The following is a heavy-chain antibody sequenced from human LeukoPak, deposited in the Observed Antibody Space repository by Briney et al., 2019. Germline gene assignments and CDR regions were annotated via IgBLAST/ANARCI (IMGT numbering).Heavy chain of an antibody. CDR3: ARVRRYCSSTSCHDAFYI. CDR1: RDTLTSDD. D-gene: IGHD2-2*01. V-gene: IGHV1-8*01. Sequence: GSVKDSCKASRDTLTSDDINCGRPATEQGGGWRGWMNPNSSNTGYAPKFQGRVTMTSNTSINTAYMELSSLRSEDTAVYYCARVRRYCSSTSCHDAFYIWGQGTMVTVSS. J-gene: IGHJ3*02. CDR2: MNPNSSNT.